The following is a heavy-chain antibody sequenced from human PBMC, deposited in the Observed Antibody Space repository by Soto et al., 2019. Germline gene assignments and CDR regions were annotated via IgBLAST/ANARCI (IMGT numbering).Heavy chain of an antibody. J-gene: IGHJ4*02. CDR2: IWYDGSNK. Sequence: QVQLVESGGGVVQPGRSLRLSCAASGFTFSSYGMHWVRQAPGKGLEWVAVIWYDGSNKYYADSVKGRFTISRDNSKNTLYVQMNSLRAEDTAVYYCARDPLGSGEFDYWGQGTLVTVSS. CDR3: ARDPLGSGEFDY. V-gene: IGHV3-33*01. D-gene: IGHD6-19*01. CDR1: GFTFSSYG.